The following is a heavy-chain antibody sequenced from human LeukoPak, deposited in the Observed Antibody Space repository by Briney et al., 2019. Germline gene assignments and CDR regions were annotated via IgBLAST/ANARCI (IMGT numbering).Heavy chain of an antibody. J-gene: IGHJ6*03. CDR1: GYSISSGYY. CDR3: ARHKDYYYSYMDV. Sequence: SETLSLTCTVSGYSISSGYYWGWIRQPPGKGLEWIGEIYHSGSTNYNPSLTSRVTISVDTSKNQFSLKLSSVTAADTAVYYCARHKDYYYSYMDVWGKGTTVTISS. V-gene: IGHV4-38-2*02. CDR2: IYHSGST.